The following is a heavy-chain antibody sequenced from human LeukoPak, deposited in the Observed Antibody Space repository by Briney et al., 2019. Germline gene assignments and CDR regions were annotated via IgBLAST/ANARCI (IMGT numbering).Heavy chain of an antibody. CDR3: ARVRKHRPAADSRGGDAFDI. CDR1: GYTFTGYY. V-gene: IGHV1-2*02. J-gene: IGHJ3*02. CDR2: INPNSGGT. Sequence: ASVKVSCKASGYTFTGYYMHWVRQAPGQGLEWMGWINPNSGGTNYAQKFQGRVTMTRDTSISTAYMELSRLRSDDTAVYYCARVRKHRPAADSRGGDAFDIWGQGTMVTVSS. D-gene: IGHD2-2*01.